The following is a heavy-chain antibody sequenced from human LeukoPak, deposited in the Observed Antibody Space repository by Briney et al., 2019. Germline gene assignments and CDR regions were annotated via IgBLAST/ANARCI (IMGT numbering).Heavy chain of an antibody. J-gene: IGHJ5*02. Sequence: PGGSLRLSCAAAGFTFTDYSMNWVRQAPGKGLEWVSTISSDSGHIYYADSVKGRFTISRDNAENSLYLQINSLRAEDTAVYYCAKERYYDRSGYSPNWFDPWGQGTLVTVSS. D-gene: IGHD3-22*01. V-gene: IGHV3-21*04. CDR1: GFTFTDYS. CDR3: AKERYYDRSGYSPNWFDP. CDR2: ISSDSGHI.